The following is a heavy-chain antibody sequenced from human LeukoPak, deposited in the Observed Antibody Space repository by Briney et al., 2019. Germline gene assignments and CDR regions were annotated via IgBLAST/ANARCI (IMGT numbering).Heavy chain of an antibody. J-gene: IGHJ3*02. D-gene: IGHD2-2*01. V-gene: IGHV4-39*07. CDR3: ARDLIATMGYCSSTSCPHDAFDI. Sequence: PSETLSLTCTVSGGSISSSNNYWGWIRQPPGKGLEWIGSIYYSGTTHYNPSLQSRVTISVDKSKNQFSLKLSSVTAADTAVYYCARDLIATMGYCSSTSCPHDAFDIWGKGTMVTVSS. CDR2: IYYSGTT. CDR1: GGSISSSNNY.